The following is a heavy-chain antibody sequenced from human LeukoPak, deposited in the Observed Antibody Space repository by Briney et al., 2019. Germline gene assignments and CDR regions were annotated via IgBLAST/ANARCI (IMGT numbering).Heavy chain of an antibody. Sequence: GGSLRLSCAASGFIFSNYGMHWVRQAPGEGLEWVAFIRYDGSDPNYADSVKGRFTISRDNFKNTLYLQMTSLRAEDTAVYYCAKSGYDRFDYWGQGTRVTVSS. D-gene: IGHD5-12*01. CDR1: GFIFSNYG. CDR2: IRYDGSDP. V-gene: IGHV3-30*02. CDR3: AKSGYDRFDY. J-gene: IGHJ4*02.